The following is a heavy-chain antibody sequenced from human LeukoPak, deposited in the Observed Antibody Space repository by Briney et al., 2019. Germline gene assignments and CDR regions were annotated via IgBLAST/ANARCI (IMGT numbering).Heavy chain of an antibody. CDR3: ARARVIPASFDD. CDR1: GGSITFGSYY. Sequence: SETLSLICTVSGGSITFGSYYWTWIRQPAGKGLEWLGRIYTSGRTYYNPSLRSRVTISMDTSMNQFSLRLNSVTAADTAVSYCARARVIPASFDDWGQGTLVTVSS. D-gene: IGHD3-16*02. V-gene: IGHV4-61*02. J-gene: IGHJ4*02. CDR2: IYTSGRT.